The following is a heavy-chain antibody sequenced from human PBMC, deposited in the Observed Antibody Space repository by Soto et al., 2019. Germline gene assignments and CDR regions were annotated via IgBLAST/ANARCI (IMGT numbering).Heavy chain of an antibody. V-gene: IGHV3-21*01. CDR1: GFNFSSYT. CDR3: ARGVVGAAPWEYYYGMDV. CDR2: ISSSSSYI. Sequence: GGSLRLSCAAAGFNFSSYTMNWVRQATAKGLEWVSSISSSSSYIYYADSVKGRFTISRDNAKNSLYLQMNSLRAEDTAVYYYARGVVGAAPWEYYYGMDVWGQGTTVTVSS. J-gene: IGHJ6*02. D-gene: IGHD1-26*01.